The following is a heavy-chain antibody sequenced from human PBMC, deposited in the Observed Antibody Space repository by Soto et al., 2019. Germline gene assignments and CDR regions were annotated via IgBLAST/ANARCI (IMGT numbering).Heavy chain of an antibody. Sequence: QVQLQESGPGLVRPSGALSVTCAVSGDSISRSHWWSWVRQSPGKRLEWIGEISHSGITNYNPSLKSRVTISGDKSKNQLSLKLTSVTAADTAVYYWARVRYDRSGFDHWGQGTLVSVSS. CDR2: ISHSGIT. CDR1: GDSISRSHW. CDR3: ARVRYDRSGFDH. J-gene: IGHJ4*02. D-gene: IGHD3-22*01. V-gene: IGHV4-4*02.